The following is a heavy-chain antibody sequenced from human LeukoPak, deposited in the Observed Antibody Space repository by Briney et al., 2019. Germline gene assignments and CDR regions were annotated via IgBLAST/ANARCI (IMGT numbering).Heavy chain of an antibody. CDR1: GYTLTNYY. CDR2: IDPNSGDT. V-gene: IGHV1-2*02. CDR3: ARDKSGNSGWYSYFDY. D-gene: IGHD6-19*01. Sequence: ASVKVSCKASGYTLTNYYIHWVRQAPGQGLEWMGWIDPNSGDTNYAQRFQGRVTMTRDTSIGTAYMELSGLRSHDTALYYCARDKSGNSGWYSYFDYWGQGTLVTVSS. J-gene: IGHJ4*02.